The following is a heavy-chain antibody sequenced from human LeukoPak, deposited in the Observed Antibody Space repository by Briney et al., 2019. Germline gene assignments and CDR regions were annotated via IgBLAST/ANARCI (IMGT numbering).Heavy chain of an antibody. Sequence: GGSLRLSCAASVFTFSSYAMRWVRPAPGKGLEWVSAISGSGGSTYYADSVKGRFTISRDNSKNTLYLQMNSLRAEDTAVYYCAKDGNWDRRGYYFDYWGQGTLVTVSS. V-gene: IGHV3-23*01. CDR2: ISGSGGST. D-gene: IGHD1-1*01. CDR1: VFTFSSYA. J-gene: IGHJ4*02. CDR3: AKDGNWDRRGYYFDY.